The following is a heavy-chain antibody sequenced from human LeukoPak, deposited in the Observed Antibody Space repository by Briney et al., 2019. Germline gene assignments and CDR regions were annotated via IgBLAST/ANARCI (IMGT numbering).Heavy chain of an antibody. J-gene: IGHJ5*02. CDR2: ISDSGNT. CDR3: ARNRFYLTGAYYFDP. Sequence: SSETLSLTCSVSGPSMKNFFWSWIRQPPGKGLEWIGYISDSGNTNYNPSLKSRVTFSIDTYKGQFYLNLRSVTAADTSLYFCARNRFYLTGAYYFDPWGRGTQVTVSS. V-gene: IGHV4-59*01. D-gene: IGHD3-22*01. CDR1: GPSMKNFF.